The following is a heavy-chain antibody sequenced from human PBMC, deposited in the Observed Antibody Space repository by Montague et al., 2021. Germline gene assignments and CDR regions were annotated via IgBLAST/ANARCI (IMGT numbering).Heavy chain of an antibody. CDR2: ISWNSNTI. Sequence: SLRLSCAASGFGFDDYTMHWVRQVPGKGLEWVSGISWNSNTIDYVDSVKGRFTILRDHAKNSLYLEMNSLRAEDTALYFCAKEKGIALVRGLDYWGQGTQVTVSS. CDR1: GFGFDDYT. D-gene: IGHD3-10*01. J-gene: IGHJ4*02. V-gene: IGHV3-9*01. CDR3: AKEKGIALVRGLDY.